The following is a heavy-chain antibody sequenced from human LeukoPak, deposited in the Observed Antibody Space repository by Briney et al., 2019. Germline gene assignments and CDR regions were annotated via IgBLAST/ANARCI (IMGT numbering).Heavy chain of an antibody. Sequence: SVKVSCKASGGTFSSYAISWVRQAPGQGLEWMGGFIPIFGTANYAQKFQGRVTITTDESTSTAYMELSSLRSEDTAVYYCASATRSIAARPHFDYWGRGTLVTVSS. CDR3: ASATRSIAARPHFDY. CDR1: GGTFSSYA. V-gene: IGHV1-69*05. CDR2: FIPIFGTA. J-gene: IGHJ4*02. D-gene: IGHD6-6*01.